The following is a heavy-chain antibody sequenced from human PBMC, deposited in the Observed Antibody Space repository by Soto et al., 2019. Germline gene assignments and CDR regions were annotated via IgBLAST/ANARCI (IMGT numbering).Heavy chain of an antibody. D-gene: IGHD3-3*01. CDR1: GASISSSNW. Sequence: PXETLSLTCAVSGASISSSNWWSWVRQPPGKGLEWIGEIYHSGSTNYNPSLKSRITISVDKSKNQFSLKLSSVTAADTAVYYCARGKKSITIFGVVIITWFDPWGQGTLVTVSS. CDR3: ARGKKSITIFGVVIITWFDP. V-gene: IGHV4-4*02. CDR2: IYHSGST. J-gene: IGHJ5*02.